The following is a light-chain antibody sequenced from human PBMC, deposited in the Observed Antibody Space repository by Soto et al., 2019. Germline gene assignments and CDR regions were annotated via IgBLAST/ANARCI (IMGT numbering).Light chain of an antibody. V-gene: IGKV1-5*03. J-gene: IGKJ2*01. Sequence: DIQMTQSPSTLSASVGDRVTITCRASQSISSWLAWYQQKPGKAPKLLIYKASSLESGDPSRFSGSGSGTEFTLTISSLQPDDVATYDCQQYNSDSYTFGQGTKLEIK. CDR2: KAS. CDR3: QQYNSDSYT. CDR1: QSISSW.